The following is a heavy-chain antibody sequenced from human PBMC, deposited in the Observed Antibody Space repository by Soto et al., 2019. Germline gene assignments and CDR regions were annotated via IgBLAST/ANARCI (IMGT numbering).Heavy chain of an antibody. J-gene: IGHJ6*02. D-gene: IGHD5-12*01. CDR3: ANLWGDGYNLGQDYNGMDV. CDR2: IWYDGSLQ. Sequence: QVQMVESGGGVGQPGRSLRLSCAASGFSFENYGMHWVRQAPGRGLEWVAIIWYDGSLQYYAAAVKGRFTISRDNSKNTLYLEMNSLRAEDTAVYYCANLWGDGYNLGQDYNGMDVWGQGTTVIVSS. V-gene: IGHV3-33*06. CDR1: GFSFENYG.